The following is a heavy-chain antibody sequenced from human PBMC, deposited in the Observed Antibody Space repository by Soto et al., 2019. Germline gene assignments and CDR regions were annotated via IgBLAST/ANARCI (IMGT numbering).Heavy chain of an antibody. CDR1: GFTVSSKC. CDR3: ARAFASLGPTAY. V-gene: IGHV3-66*01. D-gene: IGHD2-21*02. Sequence: AGGSLRLSCAASGFTVSSKCMSWVRQAPGKGLEWVSLINRGGSISYADSVKGRFTISRDSAKSTLYLQMNSLRAEDTGVYYCARAFASLGPTAYWGQGTLVTASS. J-gene: IGHJ4*02. CDR2: INRGGSI.